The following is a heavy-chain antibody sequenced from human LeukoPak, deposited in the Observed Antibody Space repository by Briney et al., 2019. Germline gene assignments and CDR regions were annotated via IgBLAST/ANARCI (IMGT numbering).Heavy chain of an antibody. Sequence: NPSQTLFLTCTVSGGSISSGDYYWSWIRQPPGKGLDWIGYSYYSGSTYYNPSLKRRITITVDTSNNQFSLKLSSVTAADTAVYYCASEDSSSSYFEYSGEGT. CDR3: ASEDSSSSYFEY. CDR2: SYYSGST. CDR1: GGSISSGDYY. D-gene: IGHD6-6*01. V-gene: IGHV4-30-4*08. J-gene: IGHJ4*02.